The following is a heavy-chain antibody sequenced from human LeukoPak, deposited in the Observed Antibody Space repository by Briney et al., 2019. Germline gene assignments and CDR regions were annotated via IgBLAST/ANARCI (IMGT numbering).Heavy chain of an antibody. Sequence: PGGSLRLSCAASGFTFSSYAMSWVRLAPGKGLKWVSSISGGDGSTYYANSVKGRFTISRDNSKNTLYLQMNSLRAEDTAVYYCARDASGYCSGTSCSSGYYYYYMDVWGKGTTVTISS. CDR3: ARDASGYCSGTSCSSGYYYYYMDV. CDR1: GFTFSSYA. CDR2: ISGGDGST. J-gene: IGHJ6*03. V-gene: IGHV3-23*01. D-gene: IGHD2-2*03.